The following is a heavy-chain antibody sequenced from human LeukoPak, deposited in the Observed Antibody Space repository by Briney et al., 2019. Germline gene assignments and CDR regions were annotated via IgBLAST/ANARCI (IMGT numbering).Heavy chain of an antibody. CDR3: AKDKYSSGWFYYFDY. J-gene: IGHJ4*02. D-gene: IGHD6-19*01. CDR1: GFTFDDYA. CDR2: ISWNSGSI. V-gene: IGHV3-9*03. Sequence: PGGSLRLSCAASGFTFDDYAMHWVRQAPGKGLEWVSGISWNSGSIGYADSVKGRFTISRDNAKNSLYLQMNSLRAEDMALYYCAKDKYSSGWFYYFDYWGQGTPVTVSS.